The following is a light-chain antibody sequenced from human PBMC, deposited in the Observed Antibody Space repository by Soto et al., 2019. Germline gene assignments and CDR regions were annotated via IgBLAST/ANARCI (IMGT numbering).Light chain of an antibody. V-gene: IGKV3-15*01. CDR3: QQYNNWPLYT. CDR2: GAS. Sequence: EIVMTQSPATLSVSPGERATLSCRASETLSSNLAWYQQKPGQAPRLLIYGASTRATGVPARFSGSGSGTEYTLTISSLQSEDFAVYHCQQYNNWPLYTFGQGTKLEIK. J-gene: IGKJ2*01. CDR1: ETLSSN.